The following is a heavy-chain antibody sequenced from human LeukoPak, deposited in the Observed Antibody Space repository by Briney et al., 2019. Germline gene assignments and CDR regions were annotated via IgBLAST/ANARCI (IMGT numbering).Heavy chain of an antibody. D-gene: IGHD6-19*01. Sequence: GGSLRLSCAASGFTFSNYAMGWVRQAPGKGLEWVSGIGGSGGMTYYADSVKGRFTISRDNSKNTLYLEMNSLRVEDTAIYYCAKWGGDSGAEQWLVLDYWGQGTLVAVSS. CDR1: GFTFSNYA. CDR3: AKWGGDSGAEQWLVLDY. J-gene: IGHJ4*02. V-gene: IGHV3-23*01. CDR2: IGGSGGMT.